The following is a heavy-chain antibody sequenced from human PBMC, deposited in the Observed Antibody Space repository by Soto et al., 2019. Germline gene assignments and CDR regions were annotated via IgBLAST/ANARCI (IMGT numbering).Heavy chain of an antibody. D-gene: IGHD6-13*01. Sequence: QVQLVQSGAEVRMPGSSVKVSCKASGGTFSTYPINWVRQAPGQGLEWMGGIIPLFGTTNYAQKFKGRVPITADESTSTAYMDLSSLRAEDAAVYYCARGATHGSSWYFWFDPWGQGTLVTVSS. CDR3: ARGATHGSSWYFWFDP. J-gene: IGHJ5*02. V-gene: IGHV1-69*01. CDR1: GGTFSTYP. CDR2: IIPLFGTT.